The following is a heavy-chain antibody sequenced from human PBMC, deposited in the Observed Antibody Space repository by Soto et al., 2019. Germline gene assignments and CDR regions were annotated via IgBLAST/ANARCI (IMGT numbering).Heavy chain of an antibody. D-gene: IGHD6-13*01. CDR2: IYYSGST. J-gene: IGHJ5*02. CDR1: GGSISSYY. CDR3: ARLLAAGTEGWFDP. Sequence: PSDTLSLTCTVSGGSISSYYWSWIRQPPGKGLEWIGYIYYSGSTNYNPSLKSRVTISVDTSKNQFSLKLSSVTAADTAVYYCARLLAAGTEGWFDPWGQGTLVTVSS. V-gene: IGHV4-59*08.